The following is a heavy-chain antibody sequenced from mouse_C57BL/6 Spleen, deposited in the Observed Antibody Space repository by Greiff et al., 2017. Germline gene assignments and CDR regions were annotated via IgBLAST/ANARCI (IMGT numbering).Heavy chain of an antibody. J-gene: IGHJ2*01. CDR1: GYSFTDYN. CDR3: ARSDNDYDGLDY. V-gene: IGHV1-39*01. D-gene: IGHD2-4*01. CDR2: INPNYGTT. Sequence: VQLQPSGPELVKPGASVTISCKASGYSFTDYNMNWVKQSHGQSLEWIGVINPNYGTTSYNQTFKGKATLTVDQSSSTAYMQRNSLTSEDSAVYYCARSDNDYDGLDYWGQGTTLTVSS.